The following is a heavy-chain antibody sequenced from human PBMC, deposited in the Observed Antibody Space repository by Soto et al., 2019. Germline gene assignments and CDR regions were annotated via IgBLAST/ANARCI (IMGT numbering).Heavy chain of an antibody. Sequence: GGSLRLSCAASGFTFSSYAMSWVRQAPGKGLEWVSAISGSASSTYYADSVKGRFTISRDNSKNTLYLQMNSLRAEDTAVYYCATNARYSSSSGDYWGQGTLVTVSS. CDR3: ATNARYSSSSGDY. CDR1: GFTFSSYA. CDR2: ISGSASST. V-gene: IGHV3-23*01. D-gene: IGHD6-6*01. J-gene: IGHJ4*02.